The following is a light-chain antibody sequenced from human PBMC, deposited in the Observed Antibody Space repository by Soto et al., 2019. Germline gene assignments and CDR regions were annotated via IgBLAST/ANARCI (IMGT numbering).Light chain of an antibody. CDR3: ESWGTNAWV. V-gene: IGLV4-60*02. CDR1: SGHRSYI. J-gene: IGLJ3*02. CDR2: LEGSGSY. Sequence: QSVLTQSSSASASLGSSVKLTCTLSSGHRSYIIAWHQQQPGKAPRYLMKLEGSGSYNKGSGVPDRFSGSSSGADRYLTISNLQFEDEADYYCESWGTNAWVFGGGTQLTVL.